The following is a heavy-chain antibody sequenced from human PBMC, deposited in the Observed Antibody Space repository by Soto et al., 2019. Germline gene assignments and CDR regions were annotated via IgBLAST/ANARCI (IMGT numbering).Heavy chain of an antibody. V-gene: IGHV1-69*13. CDR2: IIPIFGTA. CDR1: GGTFSSYA. J-gene: IGHJ3*02. CDR3: ASRGYDSSGYPNRRAFDI. D-gene: IGHD3-22*01. Sequence: GASVKVSCKASGGTFSSYAISWVRQAPGQGLEWMGGIIPIFGTANYAQKFRGRVTITADESTSTAYMELSSLRSEDTAVYYCASRGYDSSGYPNRRAFDIWGQGTMVTVS.